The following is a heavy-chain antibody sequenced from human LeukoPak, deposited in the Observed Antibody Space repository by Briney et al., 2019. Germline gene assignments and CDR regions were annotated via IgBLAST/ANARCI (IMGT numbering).Heavy chain of an antibody. J-gene: IGHJ4*02. Sequence: PGGSLRLSCAASGFTFSIYWMHWVRQPPGQGLVWVSRSNSGGSSTSYADSVKGRFTISRDNAKNTLYLQMNSLRVEDTALYYCARDAPGNTALDYWGQGSLVTVSS. CDR3: ARDAPGNTALDY. V-gene: IGHV3-74*01. D-gene: IGHD5-18*01. CDR1: GFTFSIYW. CDR2: SNSGGSST.